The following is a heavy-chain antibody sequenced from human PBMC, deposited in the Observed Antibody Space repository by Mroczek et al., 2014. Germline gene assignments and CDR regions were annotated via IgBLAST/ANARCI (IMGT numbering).Heavy chain of an antibody. D-gene: IGHD3-10*01. J-gene: IGHJ4*02. CDR1: GDSITSNKYY. CDR3: ARHYYYGSGSYVPFDS. CDR2: MYYSGST. Sequence: QVQLQESGPGLVKPSETLSLTCTVSGDSITSNKYYWGWIRQPPGRGLEWIGSMYYSGSTHYNPSLKSRVTISVDTSKNQFSLKLNSVTAADTAVYYCARHYYYGSGSYVPFDSWGRGTLVTVSS. V-gene: IGHV4-39*01.